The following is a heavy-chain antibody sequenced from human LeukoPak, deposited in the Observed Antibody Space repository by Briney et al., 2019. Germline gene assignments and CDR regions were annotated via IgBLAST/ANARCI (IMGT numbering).Heavy chain of an antibody. D-gene: IGHD6-6*01. J-gene: IGHJ4*02. Sequence: GGSLRLSCAASGFSFSSYRMNWVRQAPGKVLEWVASISSNNGYIYYADSVKGRVTISRHNGENSLNLQMNSLRAEDAAVYYCVRDHGPRKSIAFADWGQGTLVTASS. CDR3: VRDHGPRKSIAFAD. V-gene: IGHV3-21*04. CDR2: ISSNNGYI. CDR1: GFSFSSYR.